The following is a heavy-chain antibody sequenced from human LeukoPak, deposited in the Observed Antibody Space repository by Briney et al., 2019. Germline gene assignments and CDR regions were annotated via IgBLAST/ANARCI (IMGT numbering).Heavy chain of an antibody. V-gene: IGHV4-39*01. Sequence: PSETLSLTCTVSGGSISSSSYYWGWIRQPPGKGLEWIGSIYYSGSTYYNPSLKSRVTISVDTSKNQFSLKLSSVTAADTAVYYCARLVWYSSSWYRASEYFQHWGQGTLVTVSS. J-gene: IGHJ1*01. CDR3: ARLVWYSSSWYRASEYFQH. CDR1: GGSISSSSYY. CDR2: IYYSGST. D-gene: IGHD6-13*01.